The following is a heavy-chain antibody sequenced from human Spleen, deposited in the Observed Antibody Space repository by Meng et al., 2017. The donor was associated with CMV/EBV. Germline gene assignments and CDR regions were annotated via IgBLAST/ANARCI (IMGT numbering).Heavy chain of an antibody. CDR2: ISYDGDNK. V-gene: IGHV3-30*03. J-gene: IGHJ4*02. CDR3: ARDASQSWSYASPLDY. Sequence: GESLKISCAASGFTFRRHAIHWVRQTPGKGLEWVAVISYDGDNKYYADSVRGRFTISRDNPKSTVYLQMNSLTSEETGFYYCARDASQSWSYASPLDYWGRGTLVTVSS. D-gene: IGHD1-26*01. CDR1: GFTFRRHA.